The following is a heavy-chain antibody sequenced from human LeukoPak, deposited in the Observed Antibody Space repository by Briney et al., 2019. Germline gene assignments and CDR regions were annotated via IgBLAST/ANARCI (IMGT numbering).Heavy chain of an antibody. CDR2: IIPIFGIA. Sequence: SVKVSCKASGGTFSSYAISWVRQAPGQGLEWMGRIIPIFGIANYAQKFQGRVTITADKSTSTAYMELSSLRSEDTAVYYCARVAINWFDPWGQGTLVTVSS. V-gene: IGHV1-69*04. J-gene: IGHJ5*02. CDR1: GGTFSSYA. CDR3: ARVAINWFDP.